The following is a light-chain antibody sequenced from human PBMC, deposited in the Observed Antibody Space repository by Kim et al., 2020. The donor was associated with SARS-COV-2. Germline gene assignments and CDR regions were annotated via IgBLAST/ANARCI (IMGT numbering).Light chain of an antibody. Sequence: TPCVSPSVTATVSCSASQSFSSCYLAWYQQNPGHAPSLLSYGASGRAAGIPDSCCGSESATDFTRTISEVVPVYFGVYYCRQSYTFGQGTKLEI. CDR1: QSFSSCY. J-gene: IGKJ2*01. CDR2: GAS. CDR3: RQSYT. V-gene: IGKV3-20*01.